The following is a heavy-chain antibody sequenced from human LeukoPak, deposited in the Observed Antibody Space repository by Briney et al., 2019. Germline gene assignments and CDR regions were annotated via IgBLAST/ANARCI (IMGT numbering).Heavy chain of an antibody. CDR2: TYYRSKWYN. J-gene: IGHJ6*02. V-gene: IGHV6-1*01. D-gene: IGHD2-15*01. CDR3: ARARPYCSGGGCYGGGDYYYGMDV. Sequence: SQTLSLACAISGDSVSSNSAAWNWIRQSPSRGLEWLGRTYYRSKWYNDYAVSVKSRITINPDTSKNQFSLQLNSVTPEDTAVYYCARARPYCSGGGCYGGGDYYYGMDVWGQGTTVTVSS. CDR1: GDSVSSNSAA.